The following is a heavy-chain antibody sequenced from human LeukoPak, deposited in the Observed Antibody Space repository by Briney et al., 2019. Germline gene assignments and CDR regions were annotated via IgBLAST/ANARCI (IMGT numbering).Heavy chain of an antibody. V-gene: IGHV4-39*07. Sequence: NPSETLSLTCTVSGGSISSSSYYWGWIRQPPGKGLEWIGSIYYSGSTYYNPSLKSRVTISVDTSKNQFSLKLSSVTAADTAVYYCARGSGSFDYWGQGTLVTVSS. CDR3: ARGSGSFDY. CDR1: GGSISSSSYY. J-gene: IGHJ4*02. D-gene: IGHD6-19*01. CDR2: IYYSGST.